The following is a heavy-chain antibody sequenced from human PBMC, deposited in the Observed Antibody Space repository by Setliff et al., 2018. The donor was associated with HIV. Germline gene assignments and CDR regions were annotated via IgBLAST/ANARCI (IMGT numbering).Heavy chain of an antibody. J-gene: IGHJ4*02. CDR2: IHYSGST. CDR1: GGSITGSHYY. D-gene: IGHD2-2*01. CDR3: ARTLANYAPYYFDS. Sequence: PSETLSLTCTVSGGSITGSHYYWGWIRQPPGKGLEWIASIHYSGSTSYNPSLKSRVTISVDTSKNQFSLELSSVTAADTAVYYCARTLANYAPYYFDSWGQGTLVTVSS. V-gene: IGHV4-39*07.